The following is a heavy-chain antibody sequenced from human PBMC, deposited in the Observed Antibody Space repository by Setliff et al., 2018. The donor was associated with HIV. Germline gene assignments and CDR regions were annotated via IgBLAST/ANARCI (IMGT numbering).Heavy chain of an antibody. D-gene: IGHD3-22*01. V-gene: IGHV4-61*09. CDR1: GGSLNTGTYY. J-gene: IGHJ6*02. CDR2: IYITEDT. CDR3: ARSRTCSGDYGVTGYDMDV. Sequence: SETLSLTCTVSGGSLNTGTYYWSWIRQPAGKGLEWIGHIYITEDTDYNPSLKSRVTISVDTSKNQFSLTLSSSTATDTAVDYCARSRTCSGDYGVTGYDMDVWGQGTTVTVSS.